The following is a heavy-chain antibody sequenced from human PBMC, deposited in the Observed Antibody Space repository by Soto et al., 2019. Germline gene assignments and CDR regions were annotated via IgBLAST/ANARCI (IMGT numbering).Heavy chain of an antibody. J-gene: IGHJ3*02. CDR3: ATWHLQEHAYDI. V-gene: IGHV3-53*01. D-gene: IGHD1-1*01. Sequence: VVSLRLSCEVFGFTVSGKKYVASGRQAPGKGLEWVSALYDLDGTYYADSVKGRFTTSSDSSRTTVYLQMNSLRPDDTAVYSCATWHLQEHAYDIWGQGTMVTVSS. CDR1: GFTVSGKKY. CDR2: LYDLDGT.